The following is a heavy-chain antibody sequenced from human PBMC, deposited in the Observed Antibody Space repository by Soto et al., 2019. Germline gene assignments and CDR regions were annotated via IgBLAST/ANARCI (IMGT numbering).Heavy chain of an antibody. V-gene: IGHV1-3*01. CDR3: ARGGYSYGYRYYYGMDV. D-gene: IGHD5-18*01. CDR1: GYTFTSDA. J-gene: IGHJ6*02. CDR2: INAGNGNT. Sequence: GASVKVSCKASGYTFTSDAMHWGRQAPGQRLEWMGWINAGNGNTKYSQKFQGRVTITRDTSASTAYMELSSLRSEDTAVYYCARGGYSYGYRYYYGMDVWGQGTTVTVSS.